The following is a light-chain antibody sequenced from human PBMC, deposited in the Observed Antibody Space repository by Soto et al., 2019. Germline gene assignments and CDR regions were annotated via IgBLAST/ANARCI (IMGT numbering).Light chain of an antibody. Sequence: DIQMTQSPSSLSAFVGDRVTITCRASQGISNYLAWYQQKPGKVPKLLIYAATTLQSGVPSRFSGSGSGTDFTITISRLQPEDVATYYCQKYNSAPRTFGQGTKVEIK. CDR2: AAT. CDR3: QKYNSAPRT. J-gene: IGKJ1*01. CDR1: QGISNY. V-gene: IGKV1-27*01.